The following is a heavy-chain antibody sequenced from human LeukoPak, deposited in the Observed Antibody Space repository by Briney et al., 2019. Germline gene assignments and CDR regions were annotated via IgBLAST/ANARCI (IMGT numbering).Heavy chain of an antibody. J-gene: IGHJ4*02. CDR1: GGSIGGDH. Sequence: SETLSLACTISGGSIGGDHWSWIRQAPGEGLEWIGYISYTGSTSYNPSLRSRVTISLNTPENQFSLRLTSVTAADTAVYYCARAVTGTSLVDFWGQGTLVAVSS. D-gene: IGHD6-19*01. CDR2: ISYTGST. V-gene: IGHV4-59*08. CDR3: ARAVTGTSLVDF.